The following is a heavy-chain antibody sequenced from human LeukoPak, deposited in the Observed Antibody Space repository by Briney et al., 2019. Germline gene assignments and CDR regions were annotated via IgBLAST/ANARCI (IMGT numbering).Heavy chain of an antibody. D-gene: IGHD3-16*02. V-gene: IGHV1-18*01. CDR1: GYTFTSYG. J-gene: IGHJ6*03. CDR2: ISAYNGNT. CDR3: ARVPRLGELSSRIRSYYYYYYMDV. Sequence: ASVKVSCKASGYTFTSYGISWVRQAPGQGLEWMGWISAYNGNTNYAQKLQGRVTMTTDTSTSTAYMELRSLRSDDTAVYYCARVPRLGELSSRIRSYYYYYYMDVWGKGTTVTISS.